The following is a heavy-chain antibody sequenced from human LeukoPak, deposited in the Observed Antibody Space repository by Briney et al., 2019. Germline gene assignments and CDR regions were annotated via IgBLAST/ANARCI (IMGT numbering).Heavy chain of an antibody. CDR2: INPNSGGT. Sequence: AASVKVSCKASGYTFTGYYMHWVRQAPGQGLEWMGWINPNSGGTNYAQKFQGRVTMTRDTSISTAYMELSRLRSDDTAVYYCARDLDGMWYFDYWGQGTLVTVSS. J-gene: IGHJ4*02. CDR1: GYTFTGYY. V-gene: IGHV1-2*02. D-gene: IGHD1-26*01. CDR3: ARDLDGMWYFDY.